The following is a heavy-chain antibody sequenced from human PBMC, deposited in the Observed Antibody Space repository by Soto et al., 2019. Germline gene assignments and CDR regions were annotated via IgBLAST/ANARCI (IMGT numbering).Heavy chain of an antibody. CDR2: IYYSGIT. J-gene: IGHJ4*02. V-gene: IGHV4-31*03. Sequence: QVQLQESGPGLVKPSQTLSLTCTVSGDSINNAAYYGSWIRQHPARGLECIGYIYYSGITYYSPSFKSRLSMSVDTSENQFSLKLTSVTAADTAVYYCARFSAELSFLNWGQGTLVTVSS. D-gene: IGHD3-16*02. CDR1: GDSINNAAYY. CDR3: ARFSAELSFLN.